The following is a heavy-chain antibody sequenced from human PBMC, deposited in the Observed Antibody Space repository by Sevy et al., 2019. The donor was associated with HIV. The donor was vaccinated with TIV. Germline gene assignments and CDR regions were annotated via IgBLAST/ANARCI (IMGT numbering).Heavy chain of an antibody. V-gene: IGHV3-30-3*01. CDR2: ISYDGSNK. Sequence: GGSLRLSCAASGFTFSSYAMNWVRQAPGKGLEWVAVISYDGSNKYYADSVKGGFTISRDNSKNTLYLQMNSLSAEDTTSYYCARDAYDSSGYYLSYFDYCGQGTLVTVSS. CDR3: ARDAYDSSGYYLSYFDY. J-gene: IGHJ4*02. CDR1: GFTFSSYA. D-gene: IGHD3-22*01.